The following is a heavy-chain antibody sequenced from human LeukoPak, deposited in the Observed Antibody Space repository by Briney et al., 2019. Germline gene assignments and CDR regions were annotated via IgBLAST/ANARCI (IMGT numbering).Heavy chain of an antibody. CDR3: AKDGGLPYNWFDP. CDR1: GFIFSTYS. CDR2: ISYDGSNK. J-gene: IGHJ5*02. D-gene: IGHD5-12*01. V-gene: IGHV3-30*18. Sequence: PGGSLRLSCAASGFIFSTYSMNWVRQAPGKGLEWVAVISYDGSNKYYADSVKGRFTISRDNSKNTLYLQMNSLRAEDTAVYYCAKDGGLPYNWFDPWGQGTLVTVSS.